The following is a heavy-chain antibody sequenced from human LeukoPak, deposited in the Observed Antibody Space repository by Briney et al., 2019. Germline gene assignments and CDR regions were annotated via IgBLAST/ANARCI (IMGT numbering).Heavy chain of an antibody. Sequence: GASVKVSCKASGYTFTGYYMHWVRQAPGQGLEWMGGINPNSGGTNYAQKFQGRVTMTRDTSISTAYMELSRLRSDDTAVYYCARAGNMVTSQNWFDPWGQGTLVTVSS. CDR1: GYTFTGYY. CDR2: INPNSGGT. CDR3: ARAGNMVTSQNWFDP. D-gene: IGHD5-18*01. J-gene: IGHJ5*02. V-gene: IGHV1-2*02.